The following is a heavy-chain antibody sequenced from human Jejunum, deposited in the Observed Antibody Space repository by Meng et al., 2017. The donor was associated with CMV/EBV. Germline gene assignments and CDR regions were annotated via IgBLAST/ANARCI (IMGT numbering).Heavy chain of an antibody. Sequence: CSVRDSYVSSYFWHWIGQTPGKGLEWIGCVDYIGTTKYNPSLRARVTISVNKSKSQFSLELRSVIATDTAVFYCARGWGTTSPWDYWGQGTLVTVSS. V-gene: IGHV4-59*02. CDR1: DSYVSSYF. CDR2: VDYIGTT. D-gene: IGHD3-16*01. CDR3: ARGWGTTSPWDY. J-gene: IGHJ4*02.